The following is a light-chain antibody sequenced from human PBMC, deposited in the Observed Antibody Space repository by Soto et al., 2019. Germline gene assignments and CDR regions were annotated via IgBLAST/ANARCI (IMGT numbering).Light chain of an antibody. CDR1: QGINKW. Sequence: DIQMTQSPSSVSASVGDRVTITCRASQGINKWLAWYQQKPGTAPKLLIYSASSLQSGVPSRFSGSGSGTDFTLTISSLQPQDFATYYCQQANTFALIFGGGTKVEI. V-gene: IGKV1-12*01. CDR3: QQANTFALI. J-gene: IGKJ4*01. CDR2: SAS.